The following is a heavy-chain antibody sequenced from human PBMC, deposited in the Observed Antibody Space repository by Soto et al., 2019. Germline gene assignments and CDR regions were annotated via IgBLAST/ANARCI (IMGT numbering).Heavy chain of an antibody. CDR2: ISYDGSNK. J-gene: IGHJ4*02. CDR1: GFTFSSYA. D-gene: IGHD5-12*01. CDR3: ARERRDGYNFFDY. V-gene: IGHV3-30-3*01. Sequence: QVQLVESGGGVVQPGRSLRLSCAASGFTFSSYAMHWVRQAPGKGLEWVAVISYDGSNKYYADSVKGRFTISRDNSKNTLYLQMNSLRAEDTAVCYCARERRDGYNFFDYWGQGTLVTVSS.